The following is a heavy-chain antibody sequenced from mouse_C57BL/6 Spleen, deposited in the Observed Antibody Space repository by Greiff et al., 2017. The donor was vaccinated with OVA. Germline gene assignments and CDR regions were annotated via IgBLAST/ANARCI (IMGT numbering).Heavy chain of an antibody. CDR3: ATPDGYYAMDY. Sequence: EVHLVESGAELVRPGASVKLSCTASGFTITDYYMHWVKQRPEQGLEWIGRIDPEDGDTKYAPKFQGKATMTADTSSNTAYLQLSSLTSEDTAVYYCATPDGYYAMDYWGQGTSVTVSS. V-gene: IGHV14-1*01. CDR2: IDPEDGDT. J-gene: IGHJ4*01. CDR1: GFTITDYY.